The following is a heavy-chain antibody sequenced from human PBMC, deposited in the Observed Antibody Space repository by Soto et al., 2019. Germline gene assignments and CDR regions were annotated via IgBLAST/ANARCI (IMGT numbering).Heavy chain of an antibody. CDR2: INPNSGGT. Sequence: ASVKVSCKASGYTFNGYYMHWVRQAPGQGLEWMGWINPNSGGTNYAQKFQGWVTMTRDTSISTAYMELSRLRSDDTAVYYCARTSGIAAAGPTPFDYWGQGTLVTVSS. D-gene: IGHD6-13*01. CDR1: GYTFNGYY. V-gene: IGHV1-2*04. CDR3: ARTSGIAAAGPTPFDY. J-gene: IGHJ4*02.